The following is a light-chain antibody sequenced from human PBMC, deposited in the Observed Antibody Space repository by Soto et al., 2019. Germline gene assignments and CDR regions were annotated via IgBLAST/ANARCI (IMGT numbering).Light chain of an antibody. CDR1: QSVSSSY. CDR3: QPYNNWPLT. Sequence: IGLTQSPGKLSLSPVERATLSCRASQSVSSSYLAWYQHKPGQTPRLLIYDTSTRATGVPTRFSGSRSGAEFTLTINSLQSEDFAVYYCQPYNNWPLTFGGGTMV. CDR2: DTS. V-gene: IGKV3-15*01. J-gene: IGKJ4*01.